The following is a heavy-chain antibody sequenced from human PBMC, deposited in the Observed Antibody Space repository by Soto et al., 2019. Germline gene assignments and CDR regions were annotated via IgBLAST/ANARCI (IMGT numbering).Heavy chain of an antibody. CDR2: IIPIFGTA. CDR1: GGTFSSYA. Sequence: QVQLVQSGAEVKKPGSSVKVSCKASGGTFSSYAISWVRQAPGQGLEWMGGIIPIFGTAHYAQKFQGRVTVTADESTSTGYMELSSLRSEDTAVYYCVRGQDSSGYQVDYWGQGTLVTVSS. D-gene: IGHD3-22*01. V-gene: IGHV1-69*12. CDR3: VRGQDSSGYQVDY. J-gene: IGHJ4*02.